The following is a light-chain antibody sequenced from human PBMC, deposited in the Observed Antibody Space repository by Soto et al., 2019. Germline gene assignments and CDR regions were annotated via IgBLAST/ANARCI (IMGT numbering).Light chain of an antibody. J-gene: IGKJ2*01. CDR1: QTISSY. CDR3: QQSHSIPYT. Sequence: DIQMTQSPSSLSASVGDRVTITCRASQTISSYLNWYQQKPGKAPKLLIYAASSLQSGVPSRFSGSGSGTDFTLTISRLQPEDFATYYCQQSHSIPYTFGQGTKLEIK. V-gene: IGKV1-39*01. CDR2: AAS.